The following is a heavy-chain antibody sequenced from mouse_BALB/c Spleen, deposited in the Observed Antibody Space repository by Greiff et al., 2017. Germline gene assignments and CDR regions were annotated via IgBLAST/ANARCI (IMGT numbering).Heavy chain of an antibody. CDR2: ISYSGST. D-gene: IGHD2-10*02. Sequence: EVKLQESGPGLVKPSQSLSLTCTVTGYSITSDYAWNWIRQFPGNKLEWMGYISYSGSTSYNPSLKSRISITRDTSKNQFFLQLNSVTTEDTATYYCARRGYGNYWYFDVWGAGTTVTVSS. CDR3: ARRGYGNYWYFDV. J-gene: IGHJ1*01. V-gene: IGHV3-2*02. CDR1: GYSITSDYA.